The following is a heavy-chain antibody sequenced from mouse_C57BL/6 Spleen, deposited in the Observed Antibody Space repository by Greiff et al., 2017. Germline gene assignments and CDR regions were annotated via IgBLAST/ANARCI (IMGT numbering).Heavy chain of an antibody. V-gene: IGHV1-53*01. D-gene: IGHD1-2*01. CDR3: ARSHDYGPAWFAY. J-gene: IGHJ3*01. Sequence: QVQLQQPGTELVKPGASVKLSCKASGYTFTSYWMHWVKQRPGQGLEWIGNINPSNGGTNYNEKFKSKATLTVDKSSSTAYMQLSSLTSEDSAVXYGARSHDYGPAWFAYWGQGTLVTVSA. CDR1: GYTFTSYW. CDR2: INPSNGGT.